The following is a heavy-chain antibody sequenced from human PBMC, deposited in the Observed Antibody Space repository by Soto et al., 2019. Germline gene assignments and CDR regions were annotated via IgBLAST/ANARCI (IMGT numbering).Heavy chain of an antibody. Sequence: QVQLQESGPGLVKPSGTLSLTCAVSGGSISSSNWWSWVRQPPGKGLEWIGEIYHSGSTNYNPSLMSRVSISVDKSKNQFSLKLSSVTAADTAVYYCARVSGSYYYGMDVWGQGTTVTVSS. CDR1: GGSISSSNW. V-gene: IGHV4-4*02. CDR3: ARVSGSYYYGMDV. CDR2: IYHSGST. J-gene: IGHJ6*02. D-gene: IGHD2-15*01.